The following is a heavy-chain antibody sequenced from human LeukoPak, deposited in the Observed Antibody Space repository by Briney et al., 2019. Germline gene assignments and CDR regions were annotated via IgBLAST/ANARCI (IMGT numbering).Heavy chain of an antibody. D-gene: IGHD1-1*01. V-gene: IGHV3-23*01. J-gene: IGHJ4*02. CDR1: GFTFSSYV. CDR3: AKRVSGTTFY. Sequence: GGSLRLSCAASGFTFSSYVMSWVRQAPGKGLEWVSAISGSGATTYYADSVKGRFTISRDNSKNTLYLHMNSLRAEDAAVYYCAKRVSGTTFYWGQGTLVTVSS. CDR2: ISGSGATT.